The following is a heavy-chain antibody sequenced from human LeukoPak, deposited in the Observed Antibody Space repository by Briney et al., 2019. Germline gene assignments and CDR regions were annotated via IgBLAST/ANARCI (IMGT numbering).Heavy chain of an antibody. D-gene: IGHD3-22*01. CDR3: AKNRDSSDYPRDFDF. V-gene: IGHV3-30*02. J-gene: IGHJ4*02. CDR1: GFTFSSYS. Sequence: GGSLRLSCVASGFTFSSYSMNWVRQTPGKGLEWVAFIRHDGSYQQYADSVKGRFTVSRDNSKDMVYLQMNSLRTEDTAVYYCAKNRDSSDYPRDFDFWGQGTLVTVSS. CDR2: IRHDGSYQ.